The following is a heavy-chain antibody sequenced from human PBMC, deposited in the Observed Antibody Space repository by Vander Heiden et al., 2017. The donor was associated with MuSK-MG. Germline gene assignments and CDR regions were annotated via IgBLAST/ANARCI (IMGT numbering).Heavy chain of an antibody. CDR2: ISGGST. D-gene: IGHD2-2*01. CDR1: TVSSNE. V-gene: IGHV3-66*01. Sequence: TVSSNEMSWVRQAPGKGLEWVSSISGGSTYYADSRKGRFTISRDSSKNTLHLQMNSLRAEDTAVYYCKMAPVCSSTRCDGCFDPWGQGTRVTVSS. J-gene: IGHJ5*02. CDR3: KMAPVCSSTRCDGCFDP.